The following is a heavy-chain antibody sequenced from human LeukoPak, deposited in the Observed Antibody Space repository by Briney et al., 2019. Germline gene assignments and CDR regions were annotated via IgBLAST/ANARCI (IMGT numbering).Heavy chain of an antibody. V-gene: IGHV4-61*09. Sequence: SQTLSLTCTVSGGSFNSGSYYWNWIRQPAGKGLEWIGHIYTTGSTNYSPSLRSRVTISLDTSKNQFSLKLNSVTAADTAVYYCARCTSTSCYNFDYWGQGTLVTVSS. J-gene: IGHJ4*02. D-gene: IGHD2-2*02. CDR1: GGSFNSGSYY. CDR3: ARCTSTSCYNFDY. CDR2: IYTTGST.